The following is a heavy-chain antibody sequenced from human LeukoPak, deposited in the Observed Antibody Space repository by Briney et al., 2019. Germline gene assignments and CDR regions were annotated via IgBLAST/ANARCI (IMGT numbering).Heavy chain of an antibody. J-gene: IGHJ4*02. Sequence: SETLSLTCTVSGASISTYYWSWIRQPPGKGLEWIGYIYYSGITNYNPSLKSRVTISVDTSRNQFSLKLSSVTAADTAVYFCARLRGYSYNYWGQGTLVTVSS. CDR3: ARLRGYSYNY. D-gene: IGHD5-18*01. V-gene: IGHV4-59*01. CDR1: GASISTYY. CDR2: IYYSGIT.